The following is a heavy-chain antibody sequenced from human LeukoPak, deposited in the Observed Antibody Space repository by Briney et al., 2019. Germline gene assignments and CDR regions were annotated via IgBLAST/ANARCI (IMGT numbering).Heavy chain of an antibody. D-gene: IGHD2-15*01. V-gene: IGHV1-2*02. CDR3: ARDLIGYCSGGSCSYNWFDP. CDR1: GYTFTSYG. J-gene: IGHJ5*02. CDR2: INPNSGGT. Sequence: ASVKVSCKASGYTFTSYGISWVRQAPGQGLEWMGWINPNSGGTNYAQKFQGRVTMTRDTSISTAYMELSRLRSDDTAVYYCARDLIGYCSGGSCSYNWFDPWGQRTLVTVSS.